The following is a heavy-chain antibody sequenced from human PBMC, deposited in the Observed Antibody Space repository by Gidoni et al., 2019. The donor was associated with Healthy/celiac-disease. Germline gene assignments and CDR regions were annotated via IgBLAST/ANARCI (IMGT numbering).Heavy chain of an antibody. J-gene: IGHJ6*02. D-gene: IGHD3-3*01. CDR2: ISSSSSTI. CDR3: ARAPGGGVTISTYGMDV. CDR1: GFTFSSYS. V-gene: IGHV3-48*02. Sequence: EVQLVESGGGLVQPGGSLRLSCAASGFTFSSYSMNWVRQAPGKGLEWVSYISSSSSTIYYADSVKGRFTISRDNAKNSLYLQMNSLRDEDTAVYYCARAPGGGVTISTYGMDVWGQGTTVTVSS.